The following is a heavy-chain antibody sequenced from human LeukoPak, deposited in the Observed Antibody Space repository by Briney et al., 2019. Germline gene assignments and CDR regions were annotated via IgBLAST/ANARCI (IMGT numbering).Heavy chain of an antibody. D-gene: IGHD6-13*01. J-gene: IGHJ3*02. CDR2: INPNSGGT. V-gene: IGHV1-2*02. CDR1: GYTFTGYY. CDR3: ARVRTGIAAAGRDFAFDI. Sequence: ASVKVSCKASGYTFTGYYMHWVRQAPGQGLEWMGWINPNSGGTNYAQKFQGRVTMTRDTSISPAYMELSRLRSDDTAVYYCARVRTGIAAAGRDFAFDIWGQGTMVTVSS.